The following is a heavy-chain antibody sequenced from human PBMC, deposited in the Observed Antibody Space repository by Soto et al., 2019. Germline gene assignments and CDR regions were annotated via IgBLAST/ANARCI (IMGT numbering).Heavy chain of an antibody. D-gene: IGHD3-22*01. V-gene: IGHV4-31*03. J-gene: IGHJ4*02. CDR2: IYYSGST. CDR3: ARASTVFDSSGYYYPFDY. Sequence: SETLSLSCTVSGGSISSCGYYWSWNGQHPGKGLEWIGYIYYSGSTYYNPSLKSRVTISVDTSKNQFSLKLSSVTAADTAVYYCARASTVFDSSGYYYPFDYWGQGTLVTVSS. CDR1: GGSISSCGYY.